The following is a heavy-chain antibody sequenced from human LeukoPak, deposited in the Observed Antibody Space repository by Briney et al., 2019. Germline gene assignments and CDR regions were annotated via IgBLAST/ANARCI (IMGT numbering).Heavy chain of an antibody. CDR2: IWYDGSNK. Sequence: GRSLRLSCAASGFTFSSYGMHWVRQAPGKGLEWVAVIWYDGSNKYYADSVKGRFTISRDNSKNTLYLQMNSLRAEDTAVYYCARDQSGIAVAPIDYWGQGTLVTVSS. CDR3: ARDQSGIAVAPIDY. V-gene: IGHV3-33*01. D-gene: IGHD6-19*01. CDR1: GFTFSSYG. J-gene: IGHJ4*02.